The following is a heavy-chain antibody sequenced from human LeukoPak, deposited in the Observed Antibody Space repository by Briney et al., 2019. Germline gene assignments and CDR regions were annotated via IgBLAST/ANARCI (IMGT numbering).Heavy chain of an antibody. D-gene: IGHD4-17*01. J-gene: IGHJ6*03. Sequence: PGGSLRLSCATSGFTFSSYRMHWVRQAPGNGLVWVSRIKSDGSSTKYADSVKGRFTISRDNAKSTMYLHMNSLRAEDTAVYYCAREVDGDSYYLDVWGRGTTVTVSS. V-gene: IGHV3-74*03. CDR3: AREVDGDSYYLDV. CDR1: GFTFSSYR. CDR2: IKSDGSST.